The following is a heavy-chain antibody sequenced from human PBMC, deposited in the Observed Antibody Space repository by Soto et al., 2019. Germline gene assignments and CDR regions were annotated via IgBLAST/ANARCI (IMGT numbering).Heavy chain of an antibody. Sequence: QLQLQESGPGLVKPSETLSLTCTVSGGSISTRSSYWGWIRQPPGKGLEWIGSIYYIGNTYYSPSIKSRVAKPMDSSETGFSRNGNSVTTAATVVYRCGAQDYAVKGYHFETWAQETMVTVSS. V-gene: IGHV4-39*01. CDR2: IYYIGNT. D-gene: IGHD4-17*01. CDR3: GAQDYAVKGYHFET. CDR1: GGSISTRSSY. J-gene: IGHJ4*02.